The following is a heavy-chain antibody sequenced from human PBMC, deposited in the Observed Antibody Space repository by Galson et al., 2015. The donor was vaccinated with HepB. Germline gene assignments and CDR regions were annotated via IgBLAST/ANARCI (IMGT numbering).Heavy chain of an antibody. CDR1: GFTFSGSA. D-gene: IGHD3-10*01. CDR3: TRRGDYGFDY. CDR2: IRSKANSCAT. Sequence: SLRLSCAASGFTFSGSAMHWVRQASGKGLEWVGRIRSKANSCATAYAASVKGRFTISRDDSKNTAYLQMNGLKTEDTAVYYCTRRGDYGFDYWGQGTLVTVSS. J-gene: IGHJ4*02. V-gene: IGHV3-73*01.